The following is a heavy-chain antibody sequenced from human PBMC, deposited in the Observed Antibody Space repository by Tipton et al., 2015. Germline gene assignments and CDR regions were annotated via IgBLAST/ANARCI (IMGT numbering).Heavy chain of an antibody. CDR2: ISAYNGNT. D-gene: IGHD2-21*02. Sequence: QVQLVQSGAEVKKPGASVKVSCKASGYSFINYGITWVRQAPGQGLEWMGWISAYNGNTNYAQKLQDRVTITRDRSLSTAYMYLSSLRSEDTAMYYCARSRPRYCGGDCSDAFDIWGQGTMVTVSS. V-gene: IGHV1-18*01. CDR1: GYSFINYG. CDR3: ARSRPRYCGGDCSDAFDI. J-gene: IGHJ3*02.